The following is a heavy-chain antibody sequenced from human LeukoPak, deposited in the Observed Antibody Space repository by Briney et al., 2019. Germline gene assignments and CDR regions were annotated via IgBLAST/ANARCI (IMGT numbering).Heavy chain of an antibody. CDR2: LHSSGET. CDR1: GGAISAYG. V-gene: IGHV4-4*07. Sequence: SETLSLTCVVSGGAISAYGWNWIRRPPGKGLDWIGRLHSSGETTSNPSLMSRATMSLDTSRNHFSLNLTSVTAADTAIYYCATMFGESSDFDHWGQGTLVTVSS. CDR3: ATMFGESSDFDH. D-gene: IGHD3-10*02. J-gene: IGHJ4*02.